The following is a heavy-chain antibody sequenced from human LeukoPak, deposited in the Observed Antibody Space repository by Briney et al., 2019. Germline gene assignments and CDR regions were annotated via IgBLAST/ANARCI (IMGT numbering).Heavy chain of an antibody. CDR2: IYSSGST. J-gene: IGHJ4*02. D-gene: IGHD6-19*01. CDR3: ARDGGQWLASSYFDY. Sequence: AETLSLSCTVSGGSIITYYWSWIRQPAGKGLEWIGRIYSSGSTNYHPSLESRVTMSVDTSKNQFSLNLTSVTAADTAVYYCARDGGQWLASSYFDYWGQGTLVTVSS. CDR1: GGSIITYY. V-gene: IGHV4-4*07.